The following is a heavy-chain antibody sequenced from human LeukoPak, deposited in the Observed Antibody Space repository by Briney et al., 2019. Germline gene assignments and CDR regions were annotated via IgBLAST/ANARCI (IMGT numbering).Heavy chain of an antibody. CDR2: IYHSGRA. CDR3: ASSDGLPPRSDSSYDVFDY. V-gene: IGHV4-34*01. J-gene: IGHJ4*02. Sequence: SETLSLTYAVYGGSFSGYYWSWIRQPPGRGLEWIGEIYHSGRANYNPSLKSRVTISLDKSKNQFSLNLSSVTAADTALYYCASSDGLPPRSDSSYDVFDYWGQGTLVTVSS. CDR1: GGSFSGYY. D-gene: IGHD5-12*01.